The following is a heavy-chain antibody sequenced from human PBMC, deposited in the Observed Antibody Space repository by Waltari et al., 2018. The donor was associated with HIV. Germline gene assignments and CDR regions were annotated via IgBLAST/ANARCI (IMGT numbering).Heavy chain of an antibody. Sequence: EVQLVESGGGLVQAGGSLSLSCNVSGFKVSSFWMSWVRQGPGKGLGGVANIMEDGAEKNYLESVKGRFTISKDSLKNSVSLSLNNMTAGDTAVYFCARLIREGYNDWYFDLWGRGTLITVFS. CDR3: ARLIREGYNDWYFDL. CDR1: GFKVSSFW. J-gene: IGHJ2*01. CDR2: IMEDGAEK. V-gene: IGHV3-7*01. D-gene: IGHD1-20*01.